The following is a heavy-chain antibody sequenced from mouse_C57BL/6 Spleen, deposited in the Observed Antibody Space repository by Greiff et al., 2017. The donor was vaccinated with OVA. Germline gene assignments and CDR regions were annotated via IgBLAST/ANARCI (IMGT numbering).Heavy chain of an antibody. V-gene: IGHV5-4*03. CDR1: GFTFSSYA. CDR3: AGFYGSSSAWFAY. D-gene: IGHD1-1*01. J-gene: IGHJ3*01. CDR2: ISDGGSYT. Sequence: EVMLVESGGGLVKPGGSLKLSCAASGFTFSSYAMSWVRQTPEKRLEWVATISDGGSYTYYPDNVKGRFTISRDNAKNNLYLQMSHLKSEDTAMYYCAGFYGSSSAWFAYWGQGTLVTVSA.